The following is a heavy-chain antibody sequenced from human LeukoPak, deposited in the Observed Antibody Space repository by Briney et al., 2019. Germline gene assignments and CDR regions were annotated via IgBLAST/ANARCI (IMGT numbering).Heavy chain of an antibody. V-gene: IGHV4-30-2*01. CDR2: IYHSGST. CDR1: GGSISSGGYS. J-gene: IGHJ4*02. CDR3: ARARLDLTIVY. D-gene: IGHD1-14*01. Sequence: SETLSLTCAVSGGSISSGGYSWSWIRQPPGKGLEWIGYIYHSGSTYYNPSLKSRVTISVDRSKNQFSLKLSSVTAADTAVYYCARARLDLTIVYWGQGTLVTVSS.